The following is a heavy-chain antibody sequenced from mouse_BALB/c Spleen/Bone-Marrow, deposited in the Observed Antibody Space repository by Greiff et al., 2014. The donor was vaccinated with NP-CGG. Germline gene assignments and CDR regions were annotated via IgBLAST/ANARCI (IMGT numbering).Heavy chain of an antibody. J-gene: IGHJ2*01. D-gene: IGHD2-4*01. CDR3: ASYDYGYYFDY. CDR2: IVPANGNT. CDR1: GFNIKDTY. Sequence: EVQLQESGAELVKPGASVKLSCTTSGFNIKDTYMQWVKLRPEQGLEWIGRIVPANGNTKYATKFQGKATITADTSSNTAYLQLSSLTSEDTAVYFCASYDYGYYFDYWGQGTTLTVSS. V-gene: IGHV14-3*02.